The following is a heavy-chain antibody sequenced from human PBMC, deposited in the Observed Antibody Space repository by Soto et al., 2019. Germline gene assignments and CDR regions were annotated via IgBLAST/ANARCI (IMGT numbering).Heavy chain of an antibody. V-gene: IGHV1-24*01. Sequence: ASVKVSCKVSGYTLTEVSMHWVPQSPGKGLAWMGGFDPEDGETIYSQKFQGRVTMTEDTSTDTAYMELSSLRSEDTAVYYCAKDPSSSSWTWGEDNWFDTWGQGTLVTVSS. J-gene: IGHJ5*02. CDR1: GYTLTEVS. D-gene: IGHD6-13*01. CDR2: FDPEDGET. CDR3: AKDPSSSSWTWGEDNWFDT.